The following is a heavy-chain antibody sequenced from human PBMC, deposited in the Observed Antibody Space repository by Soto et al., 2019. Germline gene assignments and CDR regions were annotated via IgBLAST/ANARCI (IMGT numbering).Heavy chain of an antibody. CDR1: GYTFSSYW. V-gene: IGHV5-51*01. CDR2: IYPGDSEA. D-gene: IGHD1-26*01. Sequence: EVQLVQSGAEVKKPGESLKISCKGSGYTFSSYWIAWVRQVPGKGLEWLGIIYPGDSEARYSPSLQGQVTFSVDKSMSIAYLHWSGLKASDSAIFYCARYDGGYTYGLDVWGKGTTVIVSS. J-gene: IGHJ6*04. CDR3: ARYDGGYTYGLDV.